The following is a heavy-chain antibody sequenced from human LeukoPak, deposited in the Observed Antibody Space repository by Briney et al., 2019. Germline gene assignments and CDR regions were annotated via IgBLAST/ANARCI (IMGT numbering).Heavy chain of an antibody. D-gene: IGHD6-13*01. CDR2: IIPIFGTA. J-gene: IGHJ4*02. CDR1: GGTFSSYA. V-gene: IGHV1-69*05. Sequence: SVKVSCKASGGTFSSYAISWVRQAPRQGLEWMGGIIPIFGTANYAQKFQGRVTITTGESTSTAYMELSSLRSEDTAVYYCARVGPGYSSSQYYFDYWGQGTLVTVSS. CDR3: ARVGPGYSSSQYYFDY.